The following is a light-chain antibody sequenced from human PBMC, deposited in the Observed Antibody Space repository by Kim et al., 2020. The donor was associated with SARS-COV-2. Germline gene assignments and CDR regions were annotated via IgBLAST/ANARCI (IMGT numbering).Light chain of an antibody. J-gene: IGKJ5*01. CDR2: WAS. Sequence: RATINCKSSQSVLYSSNNKNYLAWYQQKPGQPPKLLIYWASTRESGVPDLFSGSGSGTDFTLTISSLQAEDVAVYYCQQYYSTLTFGQGTRLEIK. CDR1: QSVLYSSNNKNY. CDR3: QQYYSTLT. V-gene: IGKV4-1*01.